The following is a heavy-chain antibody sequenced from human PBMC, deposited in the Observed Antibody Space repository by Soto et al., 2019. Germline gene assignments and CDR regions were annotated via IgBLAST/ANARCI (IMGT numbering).Heavy chain of an antibody. D-gene: IGHD3-3*01. J-gene: IGHJ5*02. Sequence: SETLSLTCTVSGGSVSSGSYYWGWIRQPPGKGLEWIGYIYYSGSTNYNPSLKSRVTISVDTSKNQFSLKLSSVTAADTAVYYCARGYYDFWSGYSIGNWFDPWGQGTLVTVSS. CDR2: IYYSGST. V-gene: IGHV4-61*01. CDR1: GGSVSSGSYY. CDR3: ARGYYDFWSGYSIGNWFDP.